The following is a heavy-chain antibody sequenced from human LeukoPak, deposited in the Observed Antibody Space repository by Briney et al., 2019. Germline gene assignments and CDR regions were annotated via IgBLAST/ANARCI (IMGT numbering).Heavy chain of an antibody. CDR3: ARDLVTANH. V-gene: IGHV3-66*01. CDR1: GFTFNTYT. J-gene: IGHJ5*02. CDR2: IYSGGST. D-gene: IGHD2-21*02. Sequence: PGGSLRLSCVASGFTFNTYTLNWVRQAPGKGLEWVSVIYSGGSTYYADSVKGRFTISRDNSKNTLYLQMNSLRAEDTAVYYCARDLVTANHWGQGTLVTVSS.